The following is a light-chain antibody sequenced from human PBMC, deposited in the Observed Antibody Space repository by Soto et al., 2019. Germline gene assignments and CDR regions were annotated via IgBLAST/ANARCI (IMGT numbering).Light chain of an antibody. J-gene: IGKJ5*01. CDR2: AAS. V-gene: IGKV1-9*01. CDR3: QHLDSYST. CDR1: QGISSY. Sequence: DLQLTQSPSFLSASVGDRVTITCRASQGISSYLAWYQQKPGKAPKLLIYAASTLQSGVPSRFSGSGSGTEFTLTISSLQPKDFATYYCQHLDSYSTFGQGTRLEIK.